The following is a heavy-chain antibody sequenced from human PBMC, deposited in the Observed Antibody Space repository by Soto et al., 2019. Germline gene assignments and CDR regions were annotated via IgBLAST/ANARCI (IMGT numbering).Heavy chain of an antibody. J-gene: IGHJ6*02. V-gene: IGHV6-1*01. CDR3: ARGRYSWGEIVLVTEPYYYYYGMDV. CDR2: TYYRSKWYN. CDR1: GDSVSSNSAA. Sequence: PSQTLSLTCAISGDSVSSNSAAWNWIRQSPSRGLEWLGRTYYRSKWYNDYAVSVKSRITINPDTSKNQFSLQLNSVTPEDTAVYYCARGRYSWGEIVLVTEPYYYYYGMDVWGQGTRVTFSS. D-gene: IGHD3-22*01.